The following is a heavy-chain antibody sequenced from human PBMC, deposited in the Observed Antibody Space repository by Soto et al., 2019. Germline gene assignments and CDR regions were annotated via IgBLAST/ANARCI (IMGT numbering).Heavy chain of an antibody. V-gene: IGHV1-69*01. D-gene: IGHD5-12*01. CDR3: ARALGLRDGYIDPHYYYYYGMDV. J-gene: IGHJ6*02. CDR2: IIPIFGTA. CDR1: GGTFSSYA. Sequence: QVQLVQSGAEVKKPGSSVKVSCKASGGTFSSYAISWVRQAPGQGLEWVGGIIPIFGTANYAQKFQGRVTITADESTSTAYMELSSLRSEDTAVYYCARALGLRDGYIDPHYYYYYGMDVWGQGTTVTVSS.